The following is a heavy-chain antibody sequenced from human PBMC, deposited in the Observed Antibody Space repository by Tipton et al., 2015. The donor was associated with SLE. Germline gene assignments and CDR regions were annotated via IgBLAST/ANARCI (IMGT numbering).Heavy chain of an antibody. CDR2: ISGSGHST. CDR3: ARDPSGSGADFDY. V-gene: IGHV3-23*01. CDR1: GFTFSSYA. Sequence: GSLRLSCAASGFTFSSYAMNWVRQAPGKGLDWVSSISGSGHSTCYANSVKGRFTIFRDNSKGTLYLQMISLRAEDTAVYYCARDPSGSGADFDYWGQGTLVTVSS. D-gene: IGHD1-1*01. J-gene: IGHJ4*02.